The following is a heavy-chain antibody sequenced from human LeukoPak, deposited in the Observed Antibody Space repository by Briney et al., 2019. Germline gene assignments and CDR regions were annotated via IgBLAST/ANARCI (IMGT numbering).Heavy chain of an antibody. V-gene: IGHV3-7*03. CDR2: IKQDGSEK. CDR1: GFTFSSYW. Sequence: PGGSLRLSCAASGFTFSSYWMSWVRQAPGKGLEWVANIKQDGSEKYYVDSVKGRFTISRDNSKNALYLQMNSLRAEDTAVYYCAKVPYYYGSGTDYWGQGTLVTVSS. J-gene: IGHJ4*02. D-gene: IGHD3-10*01. CDR3: AKVPYYYGSGTDY.